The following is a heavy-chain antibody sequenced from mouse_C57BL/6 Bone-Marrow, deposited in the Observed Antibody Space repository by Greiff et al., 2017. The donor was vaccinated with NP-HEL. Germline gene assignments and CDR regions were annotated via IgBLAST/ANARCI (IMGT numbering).Heavy chain of an antibody. CDR1: GFTFSDYG. CDR2: ISSGSSTI. D-gene: IGHD2-2*01. J-gene: IGHJ2*01. CDR3: ARDGYDLYYFDY. V-gene: IGHV5-17*01. Sequence: EVKLVESGGGLVKPGGSLKLSCAASGFTFSDYGMHWVRQAPEKGLEWVAYISSGSSTIYYADTVKGRFTISRDNAKNTLFLQMTSLRSEDTAMYYCARDGYDLYYFDYWGQGTTLTVSS.